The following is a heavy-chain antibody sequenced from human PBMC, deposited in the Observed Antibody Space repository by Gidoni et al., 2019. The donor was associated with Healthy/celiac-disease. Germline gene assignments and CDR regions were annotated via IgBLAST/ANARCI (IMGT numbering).Heavy chain of an antibody. CDR2: ITHTGST. Sequence: QVQLQQWGAGLLKPSETLSLTCAMPGPSFSGYYWSWIRQSPGRGLEWIAEITHTGSTNYKPSLRSRVTISVDASKNQFSLQLRSVTAADTAVYYCARGRYHDSSGFPYWGQGTLVTVSS. CDR1: GPSFSGYY. J-gene: IGHJ4*02. CDR3: ARGRYHDSSGFPY. V-gene: IGHV4-34*01. D-gene: IGHD3-22*01.